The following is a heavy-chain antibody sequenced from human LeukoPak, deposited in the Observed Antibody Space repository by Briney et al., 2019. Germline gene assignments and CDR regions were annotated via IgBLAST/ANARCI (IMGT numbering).Heavy chain of an antibody. CDR3: AYSSGWTFDY. J-gene: IGHJ4*02. CDR2: ISSSSSTI. D-gene: IGHD6-19*01. Sequence: GGSLRLSCVASGVTLSNYAMNWVRQAPGKGLEWVSYISSSSSTIYYADSVKGRFTISRDNAKNSLYLQMNSLRDEDTAVYYCAYSSGWTFDYWGQGTLVTVSS. CDR1: GVTLSNYA. V-gene: IGHV3-48*02.